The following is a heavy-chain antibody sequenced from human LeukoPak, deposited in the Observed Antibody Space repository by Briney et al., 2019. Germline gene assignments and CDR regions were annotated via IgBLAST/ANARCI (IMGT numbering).Heavy chain of an antibody. D-gene: IGHD3-22*01. CDR3: ARDYYYDSSGYHPAEYFNH. V-gene: IGHV1-69*06. Sequence: SVKVSCKASGGTFSSYGISWVRQAPGQGLEWMARIIPIFGTTNYAQKFQGRVTITADTSASIAYMDLRSLRSEDTAVYYCARDYYYDSSGYHPAEYFNHWGQGTLVTVSS. CDR2: IIPIFGTT. CDR1: GGTFSSYG. J-gene: IGHJ1*01.